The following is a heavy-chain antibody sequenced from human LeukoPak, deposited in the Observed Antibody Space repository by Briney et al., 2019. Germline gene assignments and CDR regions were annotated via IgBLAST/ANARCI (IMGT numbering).Heavy chain of an antibody. CDR2: ISGSGDST. D-gene: IGHD2-15*01. J-gene: IGHJ4*02. Sequence: GGSLRLSCAASGFTFRSYAMSWVRQAPGKGLEWVSGISGSGDSTYYADSVKGRFTISRDNSKNTLYLQMNSLRVEDTAVYYCAKRISGTSSWGLFDYWGQGTLVTVSP. V-gene: IGHV3-23*01. CDR1: GFTFRSYA. CDR3: AKRISGTSSWGLFDY.